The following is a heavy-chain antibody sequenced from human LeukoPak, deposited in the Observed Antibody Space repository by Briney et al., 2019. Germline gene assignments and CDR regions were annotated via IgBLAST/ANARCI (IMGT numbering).Heavy chain of an antibody. J-gene: IGHJ4*02. V-gene: IGHV1-18*01. D-gene: IGHD3-22*01. CDR3: ARGLPYYYDSSGYYGY. CDR1: GYTFTSYG. CDR2: ISAYNGNT. Sequence: ASVKVSCKASGYTFTSYGISWVRQAPGQGLEWMRWISAYNGNTNYVQKLQGRVTMTTDTSTSTAYMELSSLRSEDTAVYYCARGLPYYYDSSGYYGYWGQGTLVTVSS.